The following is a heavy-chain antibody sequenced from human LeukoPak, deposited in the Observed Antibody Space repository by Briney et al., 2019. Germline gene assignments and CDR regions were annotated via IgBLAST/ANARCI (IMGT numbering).Heavy chain of an antibody. Sequence: SETLSLTCAVSGGSISSGGYSWSWIRQPPGKGLEWIGYIYYSGNTYYNPSLKSRVTISVDTSKNQFSLKLSSVTAADTAVYYCARDITGSFDYWGQGNLVTVSS. D-gene: IGHD1-14*01. CDR1: GGSISSGGYS. V-gene: IGHV4-30-4*07. CDR3: ARDITGSFDY. J-gene: IGHJ4*02. CDR2: IYYSGNT.